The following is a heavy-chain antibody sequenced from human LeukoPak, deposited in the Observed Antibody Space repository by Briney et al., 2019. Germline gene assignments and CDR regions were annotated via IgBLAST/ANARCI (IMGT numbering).Heavy chain of an antibody. Sequence: SETLSLTCTVSGGSISSYYWSWIRQPPGEGREWIGYIYYSGSTDYNPSLKSRVTISVDTSKNQFSLKLNSVTAADTAVYYCAGTYSSGWYMAFDIWGQGTMVTVSS. CDR1: GGSISSYY. D-gene: IGHD6-19*01. J-gene: IGHJ3*02. CDR3: AGTYSSGWYMAFDI. V-gene: IGHV4-59*08. CDR2: IYYSGST.